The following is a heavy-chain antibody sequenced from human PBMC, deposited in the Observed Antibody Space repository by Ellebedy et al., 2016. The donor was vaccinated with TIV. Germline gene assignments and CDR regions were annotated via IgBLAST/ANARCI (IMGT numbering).Heavy chain of an antibody. J-gene: IGHJ3*02. V-gene: IGHV3-21*01. CDR2: ISSSGNYI. D-gene: IGHD1-26*01. CDR1: GFTFSSYS. Sequence: GGSLRLXXAASGFTFSSYSMNWVRQAPGKGLEWVSSISSSGNYIYYADSVKGRFTISRDNSKNSLFLQMNSLRDDDTAVYYCARRGNYLGDAFDIWGQGAMVIVSS. CDR3: ARRGNYLGDAFDI.